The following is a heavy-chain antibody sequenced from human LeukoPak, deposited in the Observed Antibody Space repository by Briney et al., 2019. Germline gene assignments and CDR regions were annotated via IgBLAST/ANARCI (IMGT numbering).Heavy chain of an antibody. Sequence: GGSLRLSCAASGLIFSSNWMNWVRQAPGKGLEWVSSITSSSSHVYYADSVKGRFTISRDNAKNSLYLQMNSLRAEDTAVYYCARVHSSGWYRYFQHWGQGTLVTVSS. CDR3: ARVHSSGWYRYFQH. D-gene: IGHD6-19*01. CDR1: GLIFSSNW. J-gene: IGHJ1*01. V-gene: IGHV3-21*01. CDR2: ITSSSSHV.